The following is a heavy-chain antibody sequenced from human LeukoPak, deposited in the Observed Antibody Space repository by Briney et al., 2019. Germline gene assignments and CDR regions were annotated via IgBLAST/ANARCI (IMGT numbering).Heavy chain of an antibody. J-gene: IGHJ4*02. CDR2: INHSGST. CDR3: ASGPVAGTALDY. CDR1: GGSFSGYY. V-gene: IGHV4-34*01. Sequence: PSETLSLTCAVYGGSFSGYYWSWIRQPPGKGLEWIGEINHSGSTNYNPSLKSRVTISVDTSKNQFSLKLSSVTAADTAVYYCASGPVAGTALDYWGQGTLVTVSS. D-gene: IGHD6-19*01.